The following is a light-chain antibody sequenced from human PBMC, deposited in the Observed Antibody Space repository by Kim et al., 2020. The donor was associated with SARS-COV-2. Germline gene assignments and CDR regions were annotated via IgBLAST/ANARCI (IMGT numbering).Light chain of an antibody. J-gene: IGKJ1*01. CDR1: QSISRW. V-gene: IGKV1-5*01. CDR2: DAS. Sequence: SASAGDRVTITGRASQSISRWLAWYQQKPGKAPKLLISDASSLQSGVPSRFSGSGSGTEFTLTISSLQPDDFATYYCQQYESYWTFGQGTKVDIK. CDR3: QQYESYWT.